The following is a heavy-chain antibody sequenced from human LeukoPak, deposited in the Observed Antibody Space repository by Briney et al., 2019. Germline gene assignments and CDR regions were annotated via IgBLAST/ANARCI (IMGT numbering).Heavy chain of an antibody. D-gene: IGHD2-2*01. CDR2: IYHSGST. V-gene: IGHV4-39*07. CDR3: ARGYCSSTSCYLVDY. Sequence: SETLSLTCTVPGGSISSGSYYWGWIRQPPGKGLEWIGSIYHSGSTYYNPSLKSRVTISVDTSKNQFSLKLSSVTAADTAVYYCARGYCSSTSCYLVDYWGQGTLVTVSS. CDR1: GGSISSGSYY. J-gene: IGHJ4*02.